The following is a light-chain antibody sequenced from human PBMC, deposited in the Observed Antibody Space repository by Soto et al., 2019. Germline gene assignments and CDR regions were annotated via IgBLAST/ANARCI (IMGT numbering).Light chain of an antibody. CDR1: QSVLYSSNNKNY. J-gene: IGKJ2*02. CDR3: QQYYTTLCT. V-gene: IGKV4-1*01. Sequence: DIVMTQSPDSLAVSLGARATINCKSSQSVLYSSNNKNYLAWYQQKPGQPPKLLIYWASTRESGVPDRFSGSGSGTDFTLTISSLQAEDVAVYYCQQYYTTLCTFGQGTKVEIK. CDR2: WAS.